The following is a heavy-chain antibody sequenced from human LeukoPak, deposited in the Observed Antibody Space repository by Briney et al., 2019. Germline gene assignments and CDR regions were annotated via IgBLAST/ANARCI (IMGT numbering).Heavy chain of an antibody. CDR1: GGSISSCY. J-gene: IGHJ4*02. V-gene: IGHV4-59*08. Sequence: SETLSLTCTVSGGSISSCYWSWIRQPPGKGLEWIGYIYYSGSTYYNPSLKSRVTISVDTSKNQFSLKLSSVTAADTAVYYCARVWVLDYYDSSGYSYYFDYWGQGTLVTVSS. D-gene: IGHD3-22*01. CDR3: ARVWVLDYYDSSGYSYYFDY. CDR2: IYYSGST.